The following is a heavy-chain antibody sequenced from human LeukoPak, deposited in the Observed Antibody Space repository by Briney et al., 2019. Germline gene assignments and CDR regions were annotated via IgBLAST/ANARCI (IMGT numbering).Heavy chain of an antibody. Sequence: EGSLRLSCAASGFTFDSYAMNWVRQAPGKGLEWVSFISGGGAKTRYADSVKGQFTISRDNSKNTLYLQMNIMRPEDTAIYYCAKCSASYDNDAFDVWGQGTMVSVSS. J-gene: IGHJ3*01. CDR2: ISGGGAKT. D-gene: IGHD3-10*02. CDR1: GFTFDSYA. CDR3: AKCSASYDNDAFDV. V-gene: IGHV3-23*01.